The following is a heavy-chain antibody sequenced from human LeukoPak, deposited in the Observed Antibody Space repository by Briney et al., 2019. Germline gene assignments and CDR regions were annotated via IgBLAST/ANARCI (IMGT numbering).Heavy chain of an antibody. Sequence: GGSLRLSCAASGFTFSGYGIHWVRQAPGRGLEWVAVIWAGDGRRTYYADSVRGRFTVSRDNTKNTVYLQMNSLRAEDTAVYYCARGAPKEIQLWLRLRGVAFDIWGQGTMVTVSS. CDR1: GFTFSGYG. V-gene: IGHV3-33*01. J-gene: IGHJ3*02. CDR2: IWAGDGRRT. CDR3: ARGAPKEIQLWLRLRGVAFDI. D-gene: IGHD5-18*01.